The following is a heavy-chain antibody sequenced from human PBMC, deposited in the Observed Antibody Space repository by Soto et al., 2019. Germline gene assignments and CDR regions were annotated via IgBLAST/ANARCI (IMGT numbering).Heavy chain of an antibody. Sequence: EVQLLESGGGLVQPGGSLRLSCAASGFTFSSYAMRWVRQAPGKGLEWVSAISGSGDSTYYADSVKGRFTTSRDNSKNTLYLQMNSLRAEDTAVYYCARPGSGSYYDYWGQGTLVTVSS. J-gene: IGHJ4*02. D-gene: IGHD1-26*01. CDR1: GFTFSSYA. CDR2: ISGSGDST. CDR3: ARPGSGSYYDY. V-gene: IGHV3-23*01.